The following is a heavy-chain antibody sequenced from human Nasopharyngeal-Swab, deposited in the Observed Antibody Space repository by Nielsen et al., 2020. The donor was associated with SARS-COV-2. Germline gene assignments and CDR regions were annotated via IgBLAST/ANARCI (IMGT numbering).Heavy chain of an antibody. J-gene: IGHJ6*02. CDR3: ARGRGGQQLVRTYYYYGLDV. V-gene: IGHV4-34*01. CDR2: INHSGTP. Sequence: ESLKISCGVYGGSLSGHYWSWIRQPPGKGLEWIGEINHSGTPHYKPSLKSRVTISVDTSKNQFSLKVRSVSAADTAIYFCARGRGGQQLVRTYYYYGLDVWGQGTTVTVSS. D-gene: IGHD1-1*01. CDR1: GGSLSGHY.